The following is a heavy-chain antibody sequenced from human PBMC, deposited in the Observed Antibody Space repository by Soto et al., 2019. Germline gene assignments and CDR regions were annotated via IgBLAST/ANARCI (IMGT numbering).Heavy chain of an antibody. Sequence: SETLSLTCTVSGGSISSSSYYWGWIRQPPGKGLEWIGSIYYSGSTNYKPSLKSRATISVDTSKNQFSLKLSSVTAADTAVYYCARVTSGYRPHFEYWGQGTLVTVPQ. D-gene: IGHD3-3*01. CDR3: ARVTSGYRPHFEY. V-gene: IGHV4-39*07. CDR2: IYYSGST. CDR1: GGSISSSSYY. J-gene: IGHJ4*02.